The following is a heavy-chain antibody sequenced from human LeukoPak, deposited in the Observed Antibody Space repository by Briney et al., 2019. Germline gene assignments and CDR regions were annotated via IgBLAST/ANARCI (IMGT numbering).Heavy chain of an antibody. Sequence: PSETLSLTCAVYGGSFSGYYWSWLRQPPGKGLEWIGEINHSGSTNYNPSLKSRVTISVDTSKNQFSLKLSSVPAADTAVYYCASTPAYYYDSSGRWFDPWGQGTLVTVSS. V-gene: IGHV4-34*01. CDR2: INHSGST. D-gene: IGHD3-22*01. CDR1: GGSFSGYY. CDR3: ASTPAYYYDSSGRWFDP. J-gene: IGHJ5*02.